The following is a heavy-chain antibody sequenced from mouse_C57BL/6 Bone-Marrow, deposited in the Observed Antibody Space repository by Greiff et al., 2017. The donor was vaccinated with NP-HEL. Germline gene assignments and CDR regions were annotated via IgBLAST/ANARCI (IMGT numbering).Heavy chain of an antibody. V-gene: IGHV1-15*01. CDR1: GYTFTDYE. Sequence: VQLQQSGAELVRPGASVTLSCKASGYTFTDYEMHWVKQTPVHGLEWIGAIDPETGGTAYNQKFKGKAILTADKSSSTAYMELRSLTSEDSAVYYCTRKCDGYDWYFDVWGTGTTVTVAS. CDR3: TRKCDGYDWYFDV. CDR2: IDPETGGT. D-gene: IGHD2-3*01. J-gene: IGHJ1*03.